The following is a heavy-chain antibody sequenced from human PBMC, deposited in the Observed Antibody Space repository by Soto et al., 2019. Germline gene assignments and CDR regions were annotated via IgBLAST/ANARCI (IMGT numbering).Heavy chain of an antibody. V-gene: IGHV4-59*01. CDR3: ARGGVVENWFDP. Sequence: PSETLSRTCTVSGGSISSYYWSWIRQPPGKGLEWIGYIYYSGSTNYNPSLKSRVTISVDTSKNQFSLKLSSVTAADTAVYYCARGGVVENWFDPWGQGTLVTVSS. CDR1: GGSISSYY. CDR2: IYYSGST. J-gene: IGHJ5*02. D-gene: IGHD2-2*01.